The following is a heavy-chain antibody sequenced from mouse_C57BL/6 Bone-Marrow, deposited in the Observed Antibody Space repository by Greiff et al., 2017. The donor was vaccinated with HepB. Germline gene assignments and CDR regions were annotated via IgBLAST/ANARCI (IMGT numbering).Heavy chain of an antibody. Sequence: EVKLMESGEGLVKPGGSLKLSCAASGFTFSSYAMSWVRQTPEKRLEWVAYISSGGDYIYYADTVKGRFTISRDNARNTLYLQMSSLKSEDTAMYYCTRDSGDLAMDYWGQGTSVTVSS. CDR2: ISSGGDYI. D-gene: IGHD2-13*01. J-gene: IGHJ4*01. CDR1: GFTFSSYA. CDR3: TRDSGDLAMDY. V-gene: IGHV5-9-1*02.